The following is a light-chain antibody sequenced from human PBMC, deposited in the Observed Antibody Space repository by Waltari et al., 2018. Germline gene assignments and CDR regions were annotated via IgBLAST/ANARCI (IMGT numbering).Light chain of an antibody. CDR2: WAS. CDR1: QSVLYSSNNKNY. J-gene: IGKJ4*01. CDR3: QQYYSTPLT. Sequence: DIVMTQSPDSLAVSLGERATINCKSSQSVLYSSNNKNYLAWYQQKPGQPPKLLIYWASTRDSGVPDRFSGSGSGTDFTLTISSLQAEDVAVYYCQQYYSTPLTFGGGTKLEIK. V-gene: IGKV4-1*01.